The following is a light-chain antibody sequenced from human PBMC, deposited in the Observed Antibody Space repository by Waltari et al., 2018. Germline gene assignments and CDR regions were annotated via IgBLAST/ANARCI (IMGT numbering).Light chain of an antibody. CDR3: QQSYRVPYT. Sequence: DIQMTQSPSSLSASVGDRVTITCRARQSINNYLNWYQQKPGQAPKLLIYAASRLQTEVPSRFSGSGSGTDFTLTISSLQPEDFASYSCQQSYRVPYTFGRGTKVEIK. CDR1: QSINNY. CDR2: AAS. J-gene: IGKJ2*01. V-gene: IGKV1-39*01.